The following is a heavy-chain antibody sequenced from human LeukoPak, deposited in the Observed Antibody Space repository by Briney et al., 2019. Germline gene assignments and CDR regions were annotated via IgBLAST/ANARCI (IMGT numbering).Heavy chain of an antibody. CDR1: GYTFTGYY. CDR3: ARRYMVRGQNWFDP. V-gene: IGHV1-2*02. Sequence: ASVKVSCKASGYTFTGYYMHWVRQAPGQGLEWMGWINPNSGGTNYAQKFQGRVTMTRDTSISTAYMELSSLRSEDTAVYYCARRYMVRGQNWFDPWGQGTLVTVSS. D-gene: IGHD3-10*01. J-gene: IGHJ5*02. CDR2: INPNSGGT.